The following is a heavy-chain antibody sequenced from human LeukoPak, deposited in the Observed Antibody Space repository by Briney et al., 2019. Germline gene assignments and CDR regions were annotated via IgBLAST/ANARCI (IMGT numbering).Heavy chain of an antibody. CDR2: IIPIFGTA. J-gene: IGHJ4*02. Sequence: EASVKVSCKASGGTFSSYAISWVRQAPGQGLEWMGGIIPIFGTANYAQKFQGRVTITADESTSTAYMELSSLRSEDTAVYYCARVRREVVLRYSPGHFPFDYWGQGTLVTVSS. CDR1: GGTFSSYA. D-gene: IGHD3-9*01. V-gene: IGHV1-69*13. CDR3: ARVRREVVLRYSPGHFPFDY.